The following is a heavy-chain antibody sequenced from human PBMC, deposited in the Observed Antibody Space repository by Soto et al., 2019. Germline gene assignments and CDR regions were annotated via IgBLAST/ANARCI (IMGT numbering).Heavy chain of an antibody. CDR2: IYYSGST. J-gene: IGHJ5*02. V-gene: IGHV4-39*01. Sequence: QLQLQESGPGLVKPSETLSLTCTVSGGSISSSSYYWGWIRQPPGKGLEWIGSIYYSGSTYYNPSLKSRVTISVYTSKHQFSLKLSSVTAAETAVYYGARHDVSSGRIEYRIPSSWFDPWGQGTLVTVSS. D-gene: IGHD2-2*01. CDR1: GGSISSSSYY. CDR3: ARHDVSSGRIEYRIPSSWFDP.